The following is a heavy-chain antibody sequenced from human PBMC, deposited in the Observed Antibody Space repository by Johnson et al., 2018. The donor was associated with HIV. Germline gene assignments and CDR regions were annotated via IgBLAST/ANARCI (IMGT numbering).Heavy chain of an antibody. CDR1: GFTFSNFA. Sequence: VQLVESGGGVVQPGGSLRLSCAASGFTFSNFAMHWVRQAPGKGLEYVSAISSTGIGTYYANSVDGRFTISRDNDKNTLYLEMGSLRVEDMAVYYCARDKGGGSDAFDIWGQGTMVTVSS. D-gene: IGHD2-15*01. CDR3: ARDKGGGSDAFDI. J-gene: IGHJ3*02. V-gene: IGHV3-64*01. CDR2: ISSTGIGT.